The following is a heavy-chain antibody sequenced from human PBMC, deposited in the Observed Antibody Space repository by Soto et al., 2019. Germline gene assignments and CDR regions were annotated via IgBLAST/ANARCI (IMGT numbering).Heavy chain of an antibody. Sequence: EVQLVESGGGLVQRGGSLRLSCAASGFTFSNYWIHWVRQAPGKGPVWVSRINVDASGANYADFVKGRFTISRDNAKNTVYLQMNSLRAEDTAVYYCVRGAYRGFRLDSWGQGTLVTVSS. CDR2: INVDASGA. V-gene: IGHV3-74*01. CDR3: VRGAYRGFRLDS. CDR1: GFTFSNYW. D-gene: IGHD5-18*01. J-gene: IGHJ5*01.